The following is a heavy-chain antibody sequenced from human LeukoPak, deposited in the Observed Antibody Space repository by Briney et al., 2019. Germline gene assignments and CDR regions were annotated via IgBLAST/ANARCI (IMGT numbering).Heavy chain of an antibody. CDR1: GFTVSNAW. CDR2: IKRKTAGGTT. J-gene: IGHJ4*02. D-gene: IGHD3-3*01. CDR3: TTDVEWSYLRIDY. Sequence: GVTLRFYCSASGFTVSNAWMSWVRQAPGQGRKWVGRIKRKTAGGTTDYAAPVKGRFTISSDDSKNALYLQMNGLKTEDKAAYYCTTDVEWSYLRIDYWGQGTLVTVSS. V-gene: IGHV3-15*01.